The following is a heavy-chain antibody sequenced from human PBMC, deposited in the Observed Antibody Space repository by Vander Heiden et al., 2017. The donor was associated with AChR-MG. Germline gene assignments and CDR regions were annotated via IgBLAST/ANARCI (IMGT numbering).Heavy chain of an antibody. J-gene: IGHJ3*02. D-gene: IGHD3-16*01. CDR3: ARGLSRAFDM. CDR2: ISSGSSTI. V-gene: IGHV3-48*01. CDR1: GFTFSTYG. Sequence: EVQLVESGGGLVQPGGPLSLSCGAAGFTFSTYGMNWVRQAPGKVLEWVSFISSGSSTIYYADSVRGRFTISRDSAKNSLYLQMNSLRAEDTAVYYCARGLSRAFDMWGQGTRVTVSS.